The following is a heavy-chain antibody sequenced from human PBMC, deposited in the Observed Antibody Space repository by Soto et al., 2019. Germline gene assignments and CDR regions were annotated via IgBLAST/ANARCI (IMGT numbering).Heavy chain of an antibody. CDR3: ARDPTLSGSYSDAFDI. Sequence: EVQLVESGGGLVQPGGSLRLSCAASGFTFSSYWMSWVRQAPGKGLEWVANIKQDGSEKYYVDSVKGRFTISRDNAKNSLYLKMNSLRAEDTAVYYCARDPTLSGSYSDAFDIWGQGTMVTVS. V-gene: IGHV3-7*04. CDR1: GFTFSSYW. J-gene: IGHJ3*02. D-gene: IGHD1-26*01. CDR2: IKQDGSEK.